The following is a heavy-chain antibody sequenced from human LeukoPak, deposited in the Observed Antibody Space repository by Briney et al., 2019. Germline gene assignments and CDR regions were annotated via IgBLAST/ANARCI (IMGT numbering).Heavy chain of an antibody. CDR3: ARGLHGLAYVDY. V-gene: IGHV3-30-3*01. D-gene: IGHD6-19*01. Sequence: GGSPRLSCAASGFTFSSYAMHWVRQAPGKGLEWVAVIPYDGSNKYYADSVKGRFTISRDNSKNTLYLQMNSLRAEDTAVYYCARGLHGLAYVDYWGQGTLVTVSS. J-gene: IGHJ4*02. CDR1: GFTFSSYA. CDR2: IPYDGSNK.